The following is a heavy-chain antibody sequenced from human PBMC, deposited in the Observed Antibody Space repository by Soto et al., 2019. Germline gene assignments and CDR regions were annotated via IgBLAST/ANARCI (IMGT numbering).Heavy chain of an antibody. D-gene: IGHD4-17*01. J-gene: IGHJ4*02. CDR3: ARNYGGNVDY. CDR1: GGSISSYY. CDR2: IYYSGSA. Sequence: QVQLQESGPGLVRPSETLSLTCTVSGGSISSYYWSWIRQPPGKGLEWIGYIYYSGSANYNPSPKSRVTISVDTSKNQFSLKLSSATAADTAVYYCARNYGGNVDYWGQGTLVTVSS. V-gene: IGHV4-59*08.